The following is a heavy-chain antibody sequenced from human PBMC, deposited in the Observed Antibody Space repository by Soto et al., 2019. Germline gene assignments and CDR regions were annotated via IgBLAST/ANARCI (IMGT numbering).Heavy chain of an antibody. CDR2: ISSSSSTI. D-gene: IGHD2-15*01. J-gene: IGHJ6*03. Sequence: EVQLVESGGGLVQPGGSLRLSCAASGFTFSSYSMNWVRQAPGKGLEWVSYISSSSSTIYYADSVKGRFTISRDNAKNSLYLQMNSLRAEDTAVYYCARDLTYPHLYCSGGSCYSNYNYYMDVWGKGTTVTVSS. CDR3: ARDLTYPHLYCSGGSCYSNYNYYMDV. CDR1: GFTFSSYS. V-gene: IGHV3-48*01.